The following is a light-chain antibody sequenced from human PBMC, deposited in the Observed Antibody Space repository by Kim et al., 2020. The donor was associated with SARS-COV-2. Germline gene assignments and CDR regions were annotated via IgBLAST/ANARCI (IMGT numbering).Light chain of an antibody. Sequence: GATVATAGTRGSGNFPSGYVQWFQQRPGSVPTTVIFKDHQRPSGVPDRFSGSVDSSSNSASLTISGLKTEDEADYYCQSYDGTSAVFGGGTQLTVL. CDR1: SGNFPSGY. J-gene: IGLJ3*02. CDR2: KDH. CDR3: QSYDGTSAV. V-gene: IGLV6-57*03.